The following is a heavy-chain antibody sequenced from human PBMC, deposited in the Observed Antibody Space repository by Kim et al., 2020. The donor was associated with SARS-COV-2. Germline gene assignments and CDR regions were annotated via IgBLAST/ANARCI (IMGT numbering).Heavy chain of an antibody. CDR2: IWYDGSNK. CDR1: GFTFSSYG. Sequence: GGSLRLSCAASGFTFSSYGMHWVRQAPGKGLEWVAVIWYDGSNKYYADSVKGRFTISRDNSKNTLYLQMNSLRAEDTAVYYCARDRAAARHYWYFDLWGRGTLVTVSS. D-gene: IGHD6-6*01. CDR3: ARDRAAARHYWYFDL. J-gene: IGHJ2*01. V-gene: IGHV3-33*01.